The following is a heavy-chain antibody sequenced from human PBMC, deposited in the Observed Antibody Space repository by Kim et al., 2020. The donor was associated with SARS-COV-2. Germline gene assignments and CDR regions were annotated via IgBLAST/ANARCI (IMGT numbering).Heavy chain of an antibody. Sequence: SETLSLTCTVSGGSVSSGSYYWSWIRQPPGKGLEWIGYIYYSGSTNYNPSLKSRVTISVDTSKNQFSLKLSSVTAADTAVYYCARGDGQPEAFDIWGQGT. CDR2: IYYSGST. CDR3: ARGDGQPEAFDI. J-gene: IGHJ3*02. V-gene: IGHV4-61*01. CDR1: GGSVSSGSYY.